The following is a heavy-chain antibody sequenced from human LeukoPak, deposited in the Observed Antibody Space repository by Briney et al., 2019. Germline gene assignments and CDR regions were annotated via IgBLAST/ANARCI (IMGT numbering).Heavy chain of an antibody. CDR2: IYYSGST. CDR3: ARRSSSGWYYFDY. CDR1: GGSISSYY. D-gene: IGHD6-19*01. Sequence: PETLSLTCTVSGGSISSYYWSWIRQPPGKGLEWIGNIYYSGSTNYNPSLKSRVTISVDTSKNQFSLKLSSVTAADTAVYYCARRSSSGWYYFDYWGQGTLVTVSS. J-gene: IGHJ4*02. V-gene: IGHV4-59*08.